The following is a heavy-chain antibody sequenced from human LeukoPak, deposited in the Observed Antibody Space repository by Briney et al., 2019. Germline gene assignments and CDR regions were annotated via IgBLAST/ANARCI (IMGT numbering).Heavy chain of an antibody. CDR3: ARHGGYSSPYLH. Sequence: SETLSLTCTVSGGSISNYYWSWLRQPPGKGLECIGYIYYSGTTNYNPSLKSRVTISVDTSKNQFSLKLSSVTAADTVVYYCARHGGYSSPYLHWGQGTLVTVSS. D-gene: IGHD6-13*01. J-gene: IGHJ1*01. CDR1: GGSISNYY. V-gene: IGHV4-59*08. CDR2: IYYSGTT.